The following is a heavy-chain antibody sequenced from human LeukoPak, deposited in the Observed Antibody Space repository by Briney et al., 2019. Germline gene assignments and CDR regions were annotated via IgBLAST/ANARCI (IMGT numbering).Heavy chain of an antibody. D-gene: IGHD3-10*01. V-gene: IGHV3-20*04. J-gene: IGHJ4*02. Sequence: GGSLRLSCAASGFIFEDNGMSWVRQAPGKGLEWVSGINWNGETTGYVDSVKGRFTISRDNAKNSLYLQMNSLRVEDTALYYCATHSYYYGSGSYPHYLDYWGQGALVTVSS. CDR1: GFIFEDNG. CDR3: ATHSYYYGSGSYPHYLDY. CDR2: INWNGETT.